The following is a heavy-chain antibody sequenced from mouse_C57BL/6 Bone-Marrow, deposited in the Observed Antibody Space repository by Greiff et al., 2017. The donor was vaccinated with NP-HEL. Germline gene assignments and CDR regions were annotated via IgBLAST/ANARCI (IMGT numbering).Heavy chain of an antibody. J-gene: IGHJ3*01. V-gene: IGHV1-5*01. CDR2: IYPGNSDT. Sequence: VQLQQSGTVLARPGASVKMSCKTSGYTFTSYWMHWVKQRPGQGLEWIGAIYPGNSDTSYNQKFKGKAKLTAVTSASTAYMELSSLTNEDSAVYYCTRGGYYGYDEFAYWGQGTLVTVSA. D-gene: IGHD2-2*01. CDR3: TRGGYYGYDEFAY. CDR1: GYTFTSYW.